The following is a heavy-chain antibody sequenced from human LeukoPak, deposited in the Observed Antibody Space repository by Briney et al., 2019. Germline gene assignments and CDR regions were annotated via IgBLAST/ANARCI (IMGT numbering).Heavy chain of an antibody. V-gene: IGHV1-2*02. CDR1: GYTFTVYY. J-gene: IGHJ4*02. Sequence: ASVKVSCKASGYTFTVYYMHWVRQAPGQGLEWMAWINPNSGGTNYAQKFQGRVTMTRDTSISTAYMELSRLTSDDTAVYYCARAPLGLPFDYWGQGSLVTVSS. CDR3: ARAPLGLPFDY. CDR2: INPNSGGT.